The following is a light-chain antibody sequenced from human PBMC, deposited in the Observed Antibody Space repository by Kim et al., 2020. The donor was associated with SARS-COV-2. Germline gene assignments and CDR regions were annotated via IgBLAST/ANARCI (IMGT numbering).Light chain of an antibody. CDR2: EDT. Sequence: QSVLTQPPSASGAPGQTVIISCTGSSSYIGGGKYVPWYQQLPGKAPKLIIYEDTKRPSGVPDRFSGSKSGNTASLTVTGLQAEDEADYYCSSYKGSSQFEVFGTGTKVTVL. CDR1: SSYIGGGKY. V-gene: IGLV2-8*01. CDR3: SSYKGSSQFEV. J-gene: IGLJ1*01.